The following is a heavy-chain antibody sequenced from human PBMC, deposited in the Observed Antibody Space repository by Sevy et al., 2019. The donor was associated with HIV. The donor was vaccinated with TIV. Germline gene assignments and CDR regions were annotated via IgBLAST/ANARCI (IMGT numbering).Heavy chain of an antibody. Sequence: GGSLRLSCAVSGFMFDAYAIHWVRQSPGKGLEWVSSISWNGENMGYADFVKGRFTISRDNAKKSLYLQMNGLRVEDTALFYCMKGMDSAGKYVNFDSWGQGTLVTVSS. J-gene: IGHJ4*02. CDR1: GFMFDAYA. CDR3: MKGMDSAGKYVNFDS. D-gene: IGHD3-22*01. V-gene: IGHV3-9*01. CDR2: ISWNGENM.